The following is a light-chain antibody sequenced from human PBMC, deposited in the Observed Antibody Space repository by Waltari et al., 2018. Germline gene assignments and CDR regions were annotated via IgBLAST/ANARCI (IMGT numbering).Light chain of an antibody. CDR1: QSLTKRY. V-gene: IGKV3-20*01. CDR3: QQYGSSVLYT. J-gene: IGKJ2*01. CDR2: GAS. Sequence: VLTQSPGTLSLSPGERATLSCRASQSLTKRYLAWYQQKPGQAPRLLIYGASSRAAGIPDRFSGSGSGTDFTLTISRLEPEDFAVYYCQQYGSSVLYTFCQGTKLEIK.